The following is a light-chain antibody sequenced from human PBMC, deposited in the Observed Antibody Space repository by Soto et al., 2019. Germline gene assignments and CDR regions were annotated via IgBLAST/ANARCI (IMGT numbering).Light chain of an antibody. CDR1: ALPKQY. Sequence: SYELTQPPSVSVSPGQTARITCSGDALPKQYAYWYQQKPAQAPVLVIYKDSERPSGIPERFSGSSSGTTVTLTISGVQAEDEADYYCQSADSSGTYQFGGGTKVTVL. CDR3: QSADSSGTYQ. V-gene: IGLV3-25*03. J-gene: IGLJ2*01. CDR2: KDS.